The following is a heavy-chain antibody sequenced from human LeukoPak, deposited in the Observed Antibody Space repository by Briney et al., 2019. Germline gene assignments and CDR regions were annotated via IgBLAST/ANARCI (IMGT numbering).Heavy chain of an antibody. Sequence: GGSLRLSCAASGFTFSSYAMHWVRQAPGKGLEWVAVISYDGSNKYYADSVKGRFTISRDNSKNTLYLQMNSLRAEDTAVYYCARDSLGIGTFDSWGQGTLVTVSS. J-gene: IGHJ4*02. CDR3: ARDSLGIGTFDS. CDR2: ISYDGSNK. D-gene: IGHD7-27*01. V-gene: IGHV3-30-3*01. CDR1: GFTFSSYA.